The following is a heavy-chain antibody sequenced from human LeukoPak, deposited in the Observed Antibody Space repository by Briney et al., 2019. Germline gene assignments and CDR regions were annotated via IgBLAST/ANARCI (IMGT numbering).Heavy chain of an antibody. CDR3: SRLGYSSGSDF. J-gene: IGHJ4*02. V-gene: IGHV1-2*02. CDR1: GYTFTCYY. CDR2: INPNSGGT. D-gene: IGHD6-19*01. Sequence: GASVKVSCKASGYTFTCYYMHWVRQAPGQGLEWMGWINPNSGGTNYAQKFQGRVTMTRDTSISTAYMDLRRLKSDDTAVYFCSRLGYSSGSDFWGQGTLVTVSS.